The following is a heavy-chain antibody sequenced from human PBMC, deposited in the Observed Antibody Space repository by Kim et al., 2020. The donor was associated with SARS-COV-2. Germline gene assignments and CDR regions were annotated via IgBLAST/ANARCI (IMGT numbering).Heavy chain of an antibody. Sequence: GGSLRLSCAASGFTFSDYYMSWIRQAPGKGLEWVSYISSSGSTIYYADSVKGRFTISRDNAKNSLYLQMNSLRAEDTVVYYCAREVTDYYDSSGYYDYWGQGTLVTVSS. D-gene: IGHD3-22*01. CDR2: ISSSGSTI. CDR1: GFTFSDYY. V-gene: IGHV3-11*01. J-gene: IGHJ4*02. CDR3: AREVTDYYDSSGYYDY.